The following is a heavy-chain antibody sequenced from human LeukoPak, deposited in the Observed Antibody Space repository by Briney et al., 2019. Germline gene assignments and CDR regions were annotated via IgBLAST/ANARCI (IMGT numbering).Heavy chain of an antibody. CDR2: ISGSGGST. CDR3: AKGERGGIAARPGDYYDSSGYPFDY. J-gene: IGHJ4*02. Sequence: GGSLRLSCAASGFAFSSYAMSWVRQAPGKGLEWVSAISGSGGSTYYADSVKGRFTISRDNSKNTLYLQMNSLRAEDTAVYYCAKGERGGIAARPGDYYDSSGYPFDYWGQGTLVTVSS. V-gene: IGHV3-23*01. D-gene: IGHD3-22*01. CDR1: GFAFSSYA.